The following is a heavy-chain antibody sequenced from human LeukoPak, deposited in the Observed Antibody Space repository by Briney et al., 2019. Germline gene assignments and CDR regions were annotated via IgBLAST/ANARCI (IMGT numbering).Heavy chain of an antibody. D-gene: IGHD3-10*01. J-gene: IGHJ4*02. V-gene: IGHV4-39*07. CDR3: AREETNYYGSGSRVDY. CDR1: GGSISSSSYY. CDR2: IYYSGST. Sequence: SETLSLTCTVSGGSISSSSYYWGWIRQPPGKGLEWIGSIYYSGSTYYNPSLKSRVTISVDTSKNQFSLKLSSVTAADTAVYYCAREETNYYGSGSRVDYWGQGTLVTVSS.